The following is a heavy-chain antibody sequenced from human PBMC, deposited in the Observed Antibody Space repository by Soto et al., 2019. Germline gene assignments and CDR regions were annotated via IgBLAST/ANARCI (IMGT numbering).Heavy chain of an antibody. CDR1: GGSISSSSYY. J-gene: IGHJ6*02. V-gene: IGHV4-39*01. D-gene: IGHD6-13*01. Sequence: PSETLSLTCTVSGGSISSSSYYWGWIRQPPGKGLEWIGSIYYSGSTYYNPSLKGRVTISVDTSKNQFSLKLSSVTAADTAVYYCARTGAITDIKPGYSSSWYYYYYGMDVWGQGTTVTVSS. CDR2: IYYSGST. CDR3: ARTGAITDIKPGYSSSWYYYYYGMDV.